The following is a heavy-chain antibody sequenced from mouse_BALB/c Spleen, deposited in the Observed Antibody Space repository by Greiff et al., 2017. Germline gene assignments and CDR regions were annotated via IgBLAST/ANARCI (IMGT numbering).Heavy chain of an antibody. CDR2: ISCYNGAT. CDR3: ASEGNYVDYAMDY. CDR1: GYSFTGYY. D-gene: IGHD2-1*01. V-gene: IGHV1S34*01. J-gene: IGHJ4*01. Sequence: LVKTGASVKISCKASGYSFTGYYMHWVKQSHGKSLEWIGYISCYNGATSYNQKFKGKATFTVDTSSSTAYMQFNSLTSEDSAVYYCASEGNYVDYAMDYWGQGTSVTVSS.